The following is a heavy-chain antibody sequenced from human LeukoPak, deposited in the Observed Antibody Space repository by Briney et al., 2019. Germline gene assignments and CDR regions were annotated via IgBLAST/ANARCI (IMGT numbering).Heavy chain of an antibody. CDR2: INHSGST. Sequence: SETLSLTCAVYGGSFSGYYWSWIRQPPGKGLEWIGEINHSGSTNYNPSLKSRVTISVDTSKNQFSLKLSSVTAADTAVYYCARRGPYSNYYYYYGMDVWGQGTTVTVSS. V-gene: IGHV4-34*01. CDR1: GGSFSGYY. CDR3: ARRGPYSNYYYYYGMDV. J-gene: IGHJ6*02. D-gene: IGHD6-13*01.